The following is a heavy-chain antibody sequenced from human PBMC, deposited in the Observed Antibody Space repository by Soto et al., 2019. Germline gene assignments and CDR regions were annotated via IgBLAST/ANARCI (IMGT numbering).Heavy chain of an antibody. Sequence: TSETLSLTCTVSGGSISIGGYYWIWIRQHPGKGLEWIGYIYYSGSTYYNPSLKSRVTISVDTSKNQFSLKLSSVTAADTAVYYRASASYYYVLRGFDYWGQGTLVTVSS. J-gene: IGHJ4*02. V-gene: IGHV4-31*03. D-gene: IGHD3-10*02. CDR3: ASASYYYVLRGFDY. CDR1: GGSISIGGYY. CDR2: IYYSGST.